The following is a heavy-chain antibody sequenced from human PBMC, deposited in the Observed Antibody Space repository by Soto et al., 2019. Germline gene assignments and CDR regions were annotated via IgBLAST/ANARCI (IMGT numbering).Heavy chain of an antibody. D-gene: IGHD3-3*01. Sequence: QVQLQESGPGLVKPSQTLSLTCTVLYDTISSGANYWAWIRQHPGKGLEWIGYIYYSGSTYYNPSLRSRLAMSVDTSRNRFSLKLDSVTVADRAMYYCARVVRLWSDFWTTNYFDYWGRGNLVTVSS. CDR1: YDTISSGANY. CDR2: IYYSGST. J-gene: IGHJ4*02. CDR3: ARVVRLWSDFWTTNYFDY. V-gene: IGHV4-31*03.